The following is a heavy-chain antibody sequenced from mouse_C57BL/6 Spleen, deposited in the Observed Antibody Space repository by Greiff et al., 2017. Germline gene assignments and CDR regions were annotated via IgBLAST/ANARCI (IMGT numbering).Heavy chain of an antibody. D-gene: IGHD1-1*01. Sequence: LVESGPELVKPGASVKISCKASGYAFSSSWMNWVKQRPGKGLEWIGRIYPGDGDTNYNGKFKGKATLTADKSSSTAYMQLSSLTSEDSAVYFCARSTVDAMDYWGQGTSVTVSS. CDR2: IYPGDGDT. CDR3: ARSTVDAMDY. J-gene: IGHJ4*01. V-gene: IGHV1-82*01. CDR1: GYAFSSSW.